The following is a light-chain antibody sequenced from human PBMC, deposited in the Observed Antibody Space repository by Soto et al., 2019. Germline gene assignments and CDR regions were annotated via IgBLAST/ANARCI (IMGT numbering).Light chain of an antibody. CDR1: QNVRTF. CDR3: QQHSHWPPWT. CDR2: AAS. Sequence: EVVLTQSPATLSLSPGERATLSCRASQNVRTFLDWYQQKPGQAPRLLIYAASNRATGIPGRFSGSGSGTDFTLTISSLEPEDFAVYYCQQHSHWPPWTFGQGTRVEIQ. V-gene: IGKV3-11*01. J-gene: IGKJ1*01.